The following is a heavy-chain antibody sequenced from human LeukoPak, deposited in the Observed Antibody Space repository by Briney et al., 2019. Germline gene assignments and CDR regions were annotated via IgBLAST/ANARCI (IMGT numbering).Heavy chain of an antibody. V-gene: IGHV3-23*01. CDR2: IVNSGGST. CDR3: AKDRAGYSDGMFDS. Sequence: QPGGSLRLSCVASGFTFSNYAMSWVRQAPGKGLEWVSGIVNSGGSTYYADSVRGRLTISRDNSKKTVYLQMSSLRGDDTAIYYCAKDRAGYSDGMFDSWGQGTLVTVSS. CDR1: GFTFSNYA. D-gene: IGHD5-18*01. J-gene: IGHJ4*02.